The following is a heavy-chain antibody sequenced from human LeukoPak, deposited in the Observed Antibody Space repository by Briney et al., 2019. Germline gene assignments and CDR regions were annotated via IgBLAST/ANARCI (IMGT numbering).Heavy chain of an antibody. D-gene: IGHD5-12*01. Sequence: PGGSLRLSCAASGFLVNDYGMHWVRQAPGKGLEWVAVIWYDGSNKYYADSVKGRFTISRDNSKNTLYLQMNSLRAEDTAVYYCARSIVATTPYYFDYWGQGTLVTVSS. V-gene: IGHV3-33*01. CDR3: ARSIVATTPYYFDY. CDR1: GFLVNDYG. CDR2: IWYDGSNK. J-gene: IGHJ4*02.